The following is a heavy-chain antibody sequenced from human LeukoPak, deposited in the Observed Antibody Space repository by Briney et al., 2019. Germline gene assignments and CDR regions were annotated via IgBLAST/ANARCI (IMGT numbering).Heavy chain of an antibody. CDR3: ARGSESYQIFDY. J-gene: IGHJ4*02. V-gene: IGHV3-48*02. D-gene: IGHD1-26*01. CDR2: ITRSSSTI. CDR1: GFTFSSYS. Sequence: GGSLRLSCAASGFTFSSYSMNWVRQAPGKGLEWVSYITRSSSTIYYADSVKGRFTISRDNAKNSLFLQMNGPRDEDTAVYYCARGSESYQIFDYWGQGTLVTVSS.